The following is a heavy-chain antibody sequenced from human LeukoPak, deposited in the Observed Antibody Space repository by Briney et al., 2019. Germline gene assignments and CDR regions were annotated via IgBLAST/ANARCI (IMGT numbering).Heavy chain of an antibody. CDR3: ASEGYSSGWYIVDY. V-gene: IGHV4-39*01. CDR2: IYYSGTT. Sequence: PSETLSLTCTVSGGSISSSSYYWGWIRQPPGKGLEWIGSIYYSGTTYYNPSLKSRVTISVDTSKNQFSLKLSSVTAADTAVYYCASEGYSSGWYIVDYWGQGILVTVSS. CDR1: GGSISSSSYY. D-gene: IGHD6-19*01. J-gene: IGHJ4*02.